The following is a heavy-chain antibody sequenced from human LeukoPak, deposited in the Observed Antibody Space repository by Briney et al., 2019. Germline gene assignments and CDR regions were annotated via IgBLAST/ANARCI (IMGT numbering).Heavy chain of an antibody. J-gene: IGHJ3*01. V-gene: IGHV4-30-4*01. Sequence: PSETLSLTCTVSGGSISIDYYWGWIRQTPGKGPGLEWIGYIFYSGNTNYNASLRSRATISVDTSKNEFSLQLISVTAADTAIYFCARGRSNAFDVWGPGTVVTVSS. CDR3: ARGRSNAFDV. D-gene: IGHD5/OR15-5a*01. CDR1: GGSISIDYY. CDR2: IFYSGNT.